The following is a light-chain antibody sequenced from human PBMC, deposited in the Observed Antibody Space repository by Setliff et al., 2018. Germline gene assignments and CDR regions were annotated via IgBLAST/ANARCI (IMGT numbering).Light chain of an antibody. J-gene: IGLJ3*02. Sequence: SVLTQPASVSGSPGQSITISCTGTGSDVGGYTYVSWYQQHPGKAPKLLIFGVSNRPSGVSNRFSASKSGNTASLAISGLQAEDEADYYCSSYTTDSTLVFGGGTKVTVL. CDR3: SSYTTDSTLV. CDR1: GSDVGGYTY. V-gene: IGLV2-14*03. CDR2: GVS.